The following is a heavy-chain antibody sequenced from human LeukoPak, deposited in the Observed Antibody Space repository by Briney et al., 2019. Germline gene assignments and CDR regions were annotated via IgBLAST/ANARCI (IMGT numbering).Heavy chain of an antibody. Sequence: GGSLRLSCAAFGFTFDIYGINWVRQAPGKGLEWVSGITPSGDMSYYADSVKGRFTISRDNSKNTVSLQMNSLRVEDTAVYYCAKPIMTTVTTLGLYFDFWGQGALVTVSS. J-gene: IGHJ4*02. CDR3: AKPIMTTVTTLGLYFDF. CDR1: GFTFDIYG. D-gene: IGHD4-17*01. CDR2: ITPSGDMS. V-gene: IGHV3-23*01.